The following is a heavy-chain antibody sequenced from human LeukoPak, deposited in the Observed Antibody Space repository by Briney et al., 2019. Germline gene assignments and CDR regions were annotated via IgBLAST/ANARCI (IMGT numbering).Heavy chain of an antibody. CDR3: ATTGYSYGYDIDY. J-gene: IGHJ4*02. V-gene: IGHV3-7*01. D-gene: IGHD5-18*01. CDR2: IKQDGSEK. CDR1: GFTFSSYW. Sequence: GGSLRLSCATSGFTFSSYWMGWVRQAPGKGLEWVANIKQDGSEKYYVDSVKGRFTISRDNAKNSLYLQMNSLRAEDTAMYYCATTGYSYGYDIDYWGQGTLVTVSS.